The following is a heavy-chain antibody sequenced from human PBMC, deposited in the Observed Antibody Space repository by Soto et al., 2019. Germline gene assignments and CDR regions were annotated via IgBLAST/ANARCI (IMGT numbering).Heavy chain of an antibody. V-gene: IGHV1-69*04. CDR1: GGTFSSYT. D-gene: IGHD3-10*01. CDR3: ARDGMVRGVIIEYYYYGMDV. J-gene: IGHJ6*02. Sequence: SVKVSCKASGGTFSSYTISWVRQAPGQGLEWMGRIIPILGIANYAQKFQGRVTITADKSTSTAYMELSSLRSEDTAVYYCARDGMVRGVIIEYYYYGMDVWGQGTTVTVSS. CDR2: IIPILGIA.